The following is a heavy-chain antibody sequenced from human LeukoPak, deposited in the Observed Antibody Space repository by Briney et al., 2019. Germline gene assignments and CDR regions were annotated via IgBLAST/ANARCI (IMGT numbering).Heavy chain of an antibody. CDR1: GGSISSGGYY. J-gene: IGHJ4*02. V-gene: IGHV4-31*03. D-gene: IGHD2-15*01. Sequence: PSETLSLTCTVSGGSISSGGYYWSWIRQHPGKGLEWIGYIYYSGSTYYNPSLKSRVTISVDTSKNRFSLKLSSVTAADTAVYYCASRLGYCSGGSCYSEGVDYWGQGTLVTVSS. CDR2: IYYSGST. CDR3: ASRLGYCSGGSCYSEGVDY.